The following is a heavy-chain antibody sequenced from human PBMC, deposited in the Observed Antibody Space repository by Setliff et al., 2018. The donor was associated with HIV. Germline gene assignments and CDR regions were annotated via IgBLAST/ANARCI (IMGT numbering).Heavy chain of an antibody. Sequence: PGESLKISCKGFGYSFSDNWIGWVRQMPGKGLEWMGIIYPDDSATRYSPSFQGQVTISADKSINTAYLRWRSLRASDTAIYFCAKHGFGRKSPYNWFDSWGQGTLVTVSS. CDR2: IYPDDSAT. CDR3: AKHGFGRKSPYNWFDS. CDR1: GYSFSDNW. V-gene: IGHV5-51*01. D-gene: IGHD3-16*01. J-gene: IGHJ5*01.